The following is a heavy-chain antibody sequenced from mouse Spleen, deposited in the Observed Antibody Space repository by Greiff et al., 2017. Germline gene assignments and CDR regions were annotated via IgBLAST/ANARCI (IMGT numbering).Heavy chain of an antibody. CDR1: GYTFTSYW. Sequence: VQLQQSGAELVRPGTSVKLSCKASGYTFTSYWMHWVKQRPGQGLEWIGVIDPSDSYTNYNQKFKGKATLTVDTSSSTAYMQLSSLTSEDSAVYYCARDYGSSPDYWGQGTTLTVSS. J-gene: IGHJ2*01. V-gene: IGHV1-59*01. CDR2: IDPSDSYT. CDR3: ARDYGSSPDY. D-gene: IGHD1-1*01.